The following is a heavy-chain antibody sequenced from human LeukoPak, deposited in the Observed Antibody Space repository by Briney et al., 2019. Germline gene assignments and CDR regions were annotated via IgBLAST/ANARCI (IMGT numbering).Heavy chain of an antibody. CDR2: ISSSSSYI. V-gene: IGHV3-21*01. CDR1: GFTFSSYS. CDR3: ARDWLLWFRELEDAFDI. Sequence: GGSLRLSCAASGFTFSSYSMNWVRQAPGKGLEWVSSISSSSSYIYYADSVKGRFTISRDNAKNSLYLQMNSLRAEDTAVYYCARDWLLWFRELEDAFDIWGQGTMVTVSS. D-gene: IGHD3-10*01. J-gene: IGHJ3*02.